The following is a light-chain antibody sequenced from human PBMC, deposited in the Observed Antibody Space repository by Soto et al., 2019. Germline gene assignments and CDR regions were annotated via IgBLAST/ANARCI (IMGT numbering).Light chain of an antibody. CDR3: QQRYSTPRT. CDR1: QSISSW. J-gene: IGKJ1*01. V-gene: IGKV1-39*01. Sequence: DIQMTQSPSTLSATAGDRVTITGRASQSISSWLAWYQKKPGKDPKIMIYAASSLQSGVPSRFSGIGSGTDFNLTIRSLQTEDCATYDGQQRYSTPRTFGPGTKVDIK. CDR2: AAS.